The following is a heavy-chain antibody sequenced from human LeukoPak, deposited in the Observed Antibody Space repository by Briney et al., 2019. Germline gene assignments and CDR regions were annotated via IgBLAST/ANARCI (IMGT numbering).Heavy chain of an antibody. CDR1: GFTFNTYG. J-gene: IGHJ4*02. CDR3: AKGLGLVSWYRGIDY. V-gene: IGHV3-23*01. CDR2: IRGSGDST. Sequence: GGSLRLSCAASGFTFNTYGMSWVRQAPGKGLEWVSAIRGSGDSTYYADSVKGRFTISRDNSKNTLYLQMNSLRADDTAVYYCAKGLGLVSWYRGIDYWGQGTLVTVSS. D-gene: IGHD5-12*01.